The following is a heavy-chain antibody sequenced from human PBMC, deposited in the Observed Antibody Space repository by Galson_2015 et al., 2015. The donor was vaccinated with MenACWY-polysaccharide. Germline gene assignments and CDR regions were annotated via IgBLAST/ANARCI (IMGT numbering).Heavy chain of an antibody. CDR1: GFTFSDAW. V-gene: IGHV3-15*01. Sequence: SLRLSCAASGFTFSDAWMSWVRQGPGKGLEWVGRIKSKTDGGTTDYAAPVRGRFTISRDDSKNMLYLQMNSLKSEDTAVYFCSRDYNGGLDYWGQGTLVNVPS. J-gene: IGHJ4*02. CDR3: SRDYNGGLDY. CDR2: IKSKTDGGTT. D-gene: IGHD2-8*01.